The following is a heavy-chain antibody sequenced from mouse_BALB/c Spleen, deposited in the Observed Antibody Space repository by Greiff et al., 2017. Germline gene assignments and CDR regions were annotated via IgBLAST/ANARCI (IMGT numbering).Heavy chain of an antibody. Sequence: EVQRVESGGGLVKPGGSLKLSCAASGFTFSSYAMSWVRQTPEKRLEWVASISSGGSTYYPDSVKGRFTISRDNARNILYLQMSSLRSEDTAMYYCARGRGYDVGWFAYWGQGTLVTVSA. V-gene: IGHV5-6-5*01. CDR3: ARGRGYDVGWFAY. J-gene: IGHJ3*01. CDR1: GFTFSSYA. D-gene: IGHD2-14*01. CDR2: ISSGGST.